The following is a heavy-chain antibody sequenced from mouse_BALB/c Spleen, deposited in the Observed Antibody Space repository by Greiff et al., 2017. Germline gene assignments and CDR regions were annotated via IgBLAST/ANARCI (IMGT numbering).Heavy chain of an antibody. J-gene: IGHJ1*01. Sequence: VQLQQSGAELVRPGVSVKISCKGSGYTFTDYAMHWVKQSHAKSLEWIGVISTYYGDASYNQKFKGKATMTVDKSSSTAYMELARLTSEDSAIYYCARSVYDYGSYWYFDVWGAGTTVTVSS. CDR1: GYTFTDYA. V-gene: IGHV1S137*01. CDR3: ARSVYDYGSYWYFDV. CDR2: ISTYYGDA. D-gene: IGHD2-4*01.